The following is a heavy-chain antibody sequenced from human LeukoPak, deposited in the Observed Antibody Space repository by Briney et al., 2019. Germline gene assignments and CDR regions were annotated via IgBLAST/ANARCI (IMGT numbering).Heavy chain of an antibody. Sequence: ASVKVSCKASGYTFTGYYMHWVRQAPGQGLEWMGWINPNSGGTISSQNFQGRVTLTRDTSIGTAYMELSRLRSDDTAVYYCGRGGGGGYDYWGQGTLVTVSS. CDR3: GRGGGGGYDY. CDR1: GYTFTGYY. J-gene: IGHJ4*02. D-gene: IGHD3-16*01. CDR2: INPNSGGT. V-gene: IGHV1-2*02.